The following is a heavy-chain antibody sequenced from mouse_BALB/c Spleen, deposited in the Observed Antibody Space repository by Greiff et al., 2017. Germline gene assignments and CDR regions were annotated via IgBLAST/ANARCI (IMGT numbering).Heavy chain of an antibody. CDR2: ISYSGST. Sequence: EVMLVESGPSLVKPSQTLSLTCSVTGDSITSGYWNWIRKFPGNKLEYMGYISYSGSTYYNPSLKSRISITRDTSKNQYYLQLNSVTTEDTATYYCARNYGNYEGYYAMDYWGQGTSVTVSS. V-gene: IGHV3-8*02. D-gene: IGHD2-1*01. CDR3: ARNYGNYEGYYAMDY. CDR1: GDSITSGY. J-gene: IGHJ4*01.